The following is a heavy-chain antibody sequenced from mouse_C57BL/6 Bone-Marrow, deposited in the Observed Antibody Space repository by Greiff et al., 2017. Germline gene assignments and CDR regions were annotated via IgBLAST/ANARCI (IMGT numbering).Heavy chain of an antibody. J-gene: IGHJ2*01. Sequence: QVQLQQSGPELVKPGASVKISCKASGYAFSSSWMNWVKQRPGKGLEWIGRIYPGDGDTNYNGKFKGKATLTADKSSSTAYMQLSSLTSEDSAVYFCARETLYYYGSSWDYWGQGTTLTVSS. D-gene: IGHD1-1*01. CDR3: ARETLYYYGSSWDY. CDR1: GYAFSSSW. V-gene: IGHV1-82*01. CDR2: IYPGDGDT.